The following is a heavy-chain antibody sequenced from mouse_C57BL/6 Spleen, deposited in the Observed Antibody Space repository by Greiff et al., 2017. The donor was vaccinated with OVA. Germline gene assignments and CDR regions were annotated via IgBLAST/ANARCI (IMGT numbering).Heavy chain of an antibody. CDR3: TRDRGNYEFYYYAMDY. V-gene: IGHV5-9-1*02. CDR1: GFTFSSYA. D-gene: IGHD2-1*01. Sequence: EVKVVESGEGLVKPGGSLKLSCAASGFTFSSYAMSWVRQTPEKRLEWVAYISSGGDYIYYADTVKGRFTISRDNARNTLYLQMSSLKSEDTAMYYCTRDRGNYEFYYYAMDYWGQGTSVTVSS. J-gene: IGHJ4*01. CDR2: ISSGGDYI.